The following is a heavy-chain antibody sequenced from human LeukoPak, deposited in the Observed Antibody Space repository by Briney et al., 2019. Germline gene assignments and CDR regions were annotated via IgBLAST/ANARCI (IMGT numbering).Heavy chain of an antibody. Sequence: AETLSLTCSVSGTSISSSYWAWIRQSPGKGLEWIGDIYYSGTTTYNPSLKSRVTISLDTSKNQFSLTLMSLTAADTAVYYCARRVVVLPTTEWFGPWGLGTLVTVSS. D-gene: IGHD4/OR15-4a*01. V-gene: IGHV4-59*08. CDR2: IYYSGTT. CDR1: GTSISSSY. J-gene: IGHJ5*02. CDR3: ARRVVVLPTTEWFGP.